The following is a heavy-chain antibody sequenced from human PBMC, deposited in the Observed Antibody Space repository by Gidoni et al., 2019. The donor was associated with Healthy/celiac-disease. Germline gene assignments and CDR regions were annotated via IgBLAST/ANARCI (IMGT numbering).Heavy chain of an antibody. Sequence: QVQLQQWGAGLLKPSETLSLTCAVYGGSFSGYYWSWIRQPPGKGLEWIGEINHSGSTNYNPSLKSRVTISVDTSKNQFSLKLSSVTAADTAVYYCARKGRVVYAPRLRGSWFDPWGQGTLVTVSS. D-gene: IGHD2-8*02. V-gene: IGHV4-34*01. CDR1: GGSFSGYY. CDR3: ARKGRVVYAPRLRGSWFDP. CDR2: INHSGST. J-gene: IGHJ5*02.